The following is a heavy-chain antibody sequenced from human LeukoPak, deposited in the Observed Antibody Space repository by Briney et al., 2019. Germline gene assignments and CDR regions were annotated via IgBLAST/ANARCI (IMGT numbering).Heavy chain of an antibody. D-gene: IGHD6-19*01. CDR1: GASISGSGYY. J-gene: IGHJ6*03. V-gene: IGHV4-39*07. CDR3: ARTQEAGYSSGRYDSYYYYYMGV. Sequence: SETLSLTCTVSGASISGSGYYWGWIRQPPGKGLEWIGNIYDSGSTYYNASLQSRVTISIDTSKNQFSLKLSSVTAADTAVYFCARTQEAGYSSGRYDSYYYYYMGVWGKGTTVTISS. CDR2: IYDSGST.